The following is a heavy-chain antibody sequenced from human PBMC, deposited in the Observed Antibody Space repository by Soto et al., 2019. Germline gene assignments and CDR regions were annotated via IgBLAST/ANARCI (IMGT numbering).Heavy chain of an antibody. Sequence: QVQLVQSGAEVKKPGASVKVSCKASGYTFTSYDINWVRQATGQGLEWMGWMNPNSGNTAYAQKFQGRVTMTRNTSISTAYMELSSLSSEDTAVYYCARERGALCSGGSCYGFDPWGQGTLVTVSS. CDR1: GYTFTSYD. V-gene: IGHV1-8*01. D-gene: IGHD2-15*01. CDR2: MNPNSGNT. CDR3: ARERGALCSGGSCYGFDP. J-gene: IGHJ5*02.